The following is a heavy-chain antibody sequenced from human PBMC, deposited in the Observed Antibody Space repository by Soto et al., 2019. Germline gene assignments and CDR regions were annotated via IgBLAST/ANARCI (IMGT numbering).Heavy chain of an antibody. D-gene: IGHD1-7*01. Sequence: PSETRSPTFAVSGGSFTSNNWWTWVRQPPGQGLEWIGEIYRTVSTNYNPSLKSRATISLDKSENQFSLKLTSLTAADTAVYYCASRDPGTSVDYWGQGTLVTVSS. V-gene: IGHV4-4*02. CDR2: IYRTVST. J-gene: IGHJ4*02. CDR3: ASRDPGTSVDY. CDR1: GGSFTSNNW.